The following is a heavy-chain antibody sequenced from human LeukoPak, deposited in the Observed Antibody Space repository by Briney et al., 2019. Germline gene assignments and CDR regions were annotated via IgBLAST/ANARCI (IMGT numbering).Heavy chain of an antibody. CDR1: GSTFSTYW. V-gene: IGHV3-74*01. CDR2: IDSDGSTT. D-gene: IGHD3-22*01. CDR3: ARERDSSGYPDY. Sequence: PGGSLRLSCAASGSTFSTYWMHWVRQAPGKGLSWVLRIDSDGSTTRYADSVKGRFTISRDNAKNTLYLQMNSLRAEDTAVYYCARERDSSGYPDYWGQGTLVTVSS. J-gene: IGHJ4*02.